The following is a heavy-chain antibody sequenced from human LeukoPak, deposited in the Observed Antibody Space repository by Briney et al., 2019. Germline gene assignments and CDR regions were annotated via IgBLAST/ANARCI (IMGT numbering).Heavy chain of an antibody. CDR2: IYYSGST. CDR3: ARQTRYWEPPGFDY. Sequence: SETLSLTCAVYGGSFSGYYWSWIRQSPGKGLEWIGNIYYSGSTYYNPSLKSRVTISVDTSKNQFSLKLTSVTAADTAVYYCARQTRYWEPPGFDYWGQGTLVTVSS. J-gene: IGHJ4*02. CDR1: GGSFSGYY. D-gene: IGHD1-26*01. V-gene: IGHV4-34*01.